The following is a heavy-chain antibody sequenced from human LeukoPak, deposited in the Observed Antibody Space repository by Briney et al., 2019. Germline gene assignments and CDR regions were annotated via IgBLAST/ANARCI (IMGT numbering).Heavy chain of an antibody. CDR1: GYTLTSYG. Sequence: ASVKVSCKASGYTLTSYGISWVRQAPGQGLEWMGWISAYNGNTTYAQKLQGRVTMTTDTSTSTAYMELRSLRSDDTAVYYCARVGVGYYYYYYGMDVWGQGTTVTVSS. D-gene: IGHD3-16*01. CDR3: ARVGVGYYYYYYGMDV. J-gene: IGHJ6*02. V-gene: IGHV1-18*01. CDR2: ISAYNGNT.